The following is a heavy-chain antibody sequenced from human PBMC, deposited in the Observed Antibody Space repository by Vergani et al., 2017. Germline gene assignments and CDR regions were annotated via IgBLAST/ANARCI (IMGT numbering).Heavy chain of an antibody. CDR3: ARHSTVEWLVKLGWIDP. D-gene: IGHD6-19*01. Sequence: QLQLQESGPGLVKPSATLSLTCSVSGASIRSSNYYWGWIRQPPGKGLEWIASIYYSGRNYYNPSLKSRVTISVDTSKNKFSLKLSSVTAADTAVYFCARHSTVEWLVKLGWIDPWGQGILVTVSS. CDR1: GASIRSSNYY. V-gene: IGHV4-39*01. J-gene: IGHJ5*02. CDR2: IYYSGRN.